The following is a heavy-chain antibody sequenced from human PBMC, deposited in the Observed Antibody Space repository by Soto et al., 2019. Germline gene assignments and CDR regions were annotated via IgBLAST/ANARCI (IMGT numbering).Heavy chain of an antibody. CDR3: ARVLGSGSYSHYYYGMDV. CDR1: GGSISSSNW. Sequence: SETLSLTCAVSGGSISSSNWWSWVRQPPGKGLEWIGEIYHSGSTNYNPSLKSRVTISVDKSKNQFSLKLSSVTAADTAVYYCARVLGSGSYSHYYYGMDVWGQGTTVTVS. CDR2: IYHSGST. V-gene: IGHV4-4*02. J-gene: IGHJ6*02. D-gene: IGHD1-26*01.